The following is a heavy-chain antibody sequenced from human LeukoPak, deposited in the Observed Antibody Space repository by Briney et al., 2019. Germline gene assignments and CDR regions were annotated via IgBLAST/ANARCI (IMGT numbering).Heavy chain of an antibody. J-gene: IGHJ6*03. CDR3: AKASQMGSGSYSYYYKDV. V-gene: IGHV3-23*01. CDR1: EFTFSSYA. D-gene: IGHD1-26*01. Sequence: PGGSLRLSCAASEFTFSSYAMSWVRQAPGKGLEWVSAISGSGGSTYYADSVKGRFTISRDNSKNTLYLQMNSLRAEDTAVYYCAKASQMGSGSYSYYYKDVWGKGTTVTVSS. CDR2: ISGSGGST.